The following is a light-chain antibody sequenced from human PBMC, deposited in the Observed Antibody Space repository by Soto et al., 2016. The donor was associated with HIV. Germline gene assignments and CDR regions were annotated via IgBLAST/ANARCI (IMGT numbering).Light chain of an antibody. CDR1: QGISSY. V-gene: IGKV1-8*01. Sequence: AIRMTQSPSSLSASTGDRVTLTCRASQGISSYLAWYQQKPGKAPKLLIYAASTLQSGVPSRFSGSGSGTDYTLAISSLQPEDFATYYCQQYYSPPTFGQGTKVEIK. J-gene: IGKJ1*01. CDR3: QQYYSPPT. CDR2: AAS.